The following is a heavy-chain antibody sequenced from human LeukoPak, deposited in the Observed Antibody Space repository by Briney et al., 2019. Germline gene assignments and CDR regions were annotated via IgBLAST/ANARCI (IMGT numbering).Heavy chain of an antibody. CDR1: GFIFSNYA. CDR3: AKGVKSNSNYAFDS. D-gene: IGHD4-23*01. J-gene: IGHJ4*02. Sequence: VGSLRLSCTASGFIFSNYAVSWVRQAPGKGLEWVSAFSGGVESSYYADSVKGRFTISRDTSKNTVYMQMNSLRAEDTAVYYCAKGVKSNSNYAFDSWGQGSLVTVSS. CDR2: FSGGVESS. V-gene: IGHV3-23*01.